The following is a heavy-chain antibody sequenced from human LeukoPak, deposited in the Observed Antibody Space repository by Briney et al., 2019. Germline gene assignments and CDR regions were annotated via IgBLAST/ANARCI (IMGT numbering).Heavy chain of an antibody. Sequence: SETLSLTCTVSGGSISSYYWSWIRQPPGKGLEWIGCIYYSGSTNYNPSLKSRVTISVDTSKNQFSLKLSSVTAADTAVYYCARSGYYGYFDYWGQGTLVTVSS. CDR3: ARSGYYGYFDY. D-gene: IGHD3-22*01. CDR2: IYYSGST. CDR1: GGSISSYY. J-gene: IGHJ4*02. V-gene: IGHV4-59*01.